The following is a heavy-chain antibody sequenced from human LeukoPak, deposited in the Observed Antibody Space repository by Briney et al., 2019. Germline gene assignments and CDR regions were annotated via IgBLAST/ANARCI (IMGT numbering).Heavy chain of an antibody. J-gene: IGHJ4*02. CDR1: GFTFSTYW. Sequence: GGSLRLSCAASGFTFSTYWMHWVRQAPGKGLVWVSRLSPDGSSSMYADSVKGRFTVSRDNSKNTLYLQMNSLRAEDTAVYYCARARYSSGWYYFDYWGRGTLVTVSS. CDR3: ARARYSSGWYYFDY. CDR2: LSPDGSSS. V-gene: IGHV3-74*03. D-gene: IGHD6-19*01.